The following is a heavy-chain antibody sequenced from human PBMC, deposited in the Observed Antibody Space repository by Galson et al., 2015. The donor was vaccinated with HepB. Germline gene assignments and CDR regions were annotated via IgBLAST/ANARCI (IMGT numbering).Heavy chain of an antibody. CDR3: AKVGGSKGRVPAAGSLYYFDY. D-gene: IGHD2-2*01. V-gene: IGHV3-53*01. CDR2: IYSGGST. J-gene: IGHJ4*02. Sequence: SLRLSCAASGFTVSSNYMSWVRQAPGKGLEWVSVIYSGGSTYYADSVKGRFTISRDNSKNTLYLQMNSLRAEDTAVYYCAKVGGSKGRVPAAGSLYYFDYWGQGTLVTVSS. CDR1: GFTVSSNY.